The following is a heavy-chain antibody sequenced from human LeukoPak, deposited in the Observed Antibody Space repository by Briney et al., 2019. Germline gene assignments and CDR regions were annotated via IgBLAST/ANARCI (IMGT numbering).Heavy chain of an antibody. CDR3: ARVKKRSGYDEEGYYYGMDV. CDR1: GYTFTSYD. CDR2: MNPNSGNT. D-gene: IGHD5-12*01. J-gene: IGHJ6*02. V-gene: IGHV1-8*01. Sequence: ASVKVSCKASGYTFTSYDITWVRQATGQGLEWMGWMNPNSGNTGYAQKFQGRVTMTRNTSISTAYMELSSLRSEDTAVYYCARVKKRSGYDEEGYYYGMDVWGQGTTVTVCS.